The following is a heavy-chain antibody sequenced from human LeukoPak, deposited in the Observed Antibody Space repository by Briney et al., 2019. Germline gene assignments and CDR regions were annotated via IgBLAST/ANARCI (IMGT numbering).Heavy chain of an antibody. CDR2: ISAYNGNT. Sequence: ASVKVFCKASGYTFTSYGISWVRQAPGQGLEWMGWISAYNGNTNYAQKLQGRVTMTTDTSTSTAYMELRSLRSDDTAVYYCARVEGWIRFVEWAGNNWFDPWGQGTLVTVSS. CDR3: ARVEGWIRFVEWAGNNWFDP. V-gene: IGHV1-18*01. D-gene: IGHD3-3*01. CDR1: GYTFTSYG. J-gene: IGHJ5*02.